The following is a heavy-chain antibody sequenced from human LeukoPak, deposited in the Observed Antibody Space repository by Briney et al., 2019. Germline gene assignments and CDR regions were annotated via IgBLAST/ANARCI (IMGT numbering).Heavy chain of an antibody. CDR2: IYYSGST. D-gene: IGHD3-10*01. V-gene: IGHV4-39*01. Sequence: SETLSLTCTVSGGSISSSSYYWGWIRQPPGKGLEWIGSIYYSGSTYYNPSLKSRVTISVDTSKNQFSLKLSSVTAADTAVYYCARQEAGRWFGELIYFDYWGQGTLVTVSS. CDR1: GGSISSSSYY. J-gene: IGHJ4*02. CDR3: ARQEAGRWFGELIYFDY.